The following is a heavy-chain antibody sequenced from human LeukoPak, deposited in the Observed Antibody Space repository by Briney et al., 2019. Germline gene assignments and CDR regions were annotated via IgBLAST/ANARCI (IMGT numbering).Heavy chain of an antibody. V-gene: IGHV3-21*01. D-gene: IGHD3-22*01. CDR1: GFTFNNYA. CDR3: ARRGYYDSSGYDY. CDR2: ISGSNTDI. J-gene: IGHJ4*02. Sequence: GGSLRLSCAASGFTFNNYAMNWVRQAPGKGLEWVSSISGSNTDIYYADSVKGRFTISRDNAKNSLYLQINSLRAEDTAIYYCARRGYYDSSGYDYWGQGTLVNVSS.